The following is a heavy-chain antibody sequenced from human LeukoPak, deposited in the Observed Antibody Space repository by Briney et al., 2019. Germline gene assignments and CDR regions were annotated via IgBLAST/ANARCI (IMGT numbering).Heavy chain of an antibody. D-gene: IGHD1-20*01. J-gene: IGHJ6*02. V-gene: IGHV4-59*01. CDR3: ARDRITGALFDYYYGMDV. Sequence: SETLSLTCAVYGGSFSGYYWSWIRQPPGKGLEWIGYIYYSGSTNYNPSLKSRVTISVDTSKNQFSLKLSSVTAADTAVYYCARDRITGALFDYYYGMDVWGQGTTVTVSS. CDR1: GGSFSGYY. CDR2: IYYSGST.